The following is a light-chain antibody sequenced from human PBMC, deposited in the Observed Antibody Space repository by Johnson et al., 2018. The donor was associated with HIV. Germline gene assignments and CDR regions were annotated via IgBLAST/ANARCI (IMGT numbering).Light chain of an antibody. CDR2: DNN. J-gene: IGLJ1*01. CDR3: GTCDTSLGAQYV. V-gene: IGLV1-51*01. Sequence: QSVLTQPPSVSAAPGQKVTISCSGSSSNIGNNFVSWYQQLPGRAPKLLIYDNNKRPSGIPDRFSGSKSGTSATLGITGLQTGDEADYYCGTCDTSLGAQYVFGSGTKVTVL. CDR1: SSNIGNNF.